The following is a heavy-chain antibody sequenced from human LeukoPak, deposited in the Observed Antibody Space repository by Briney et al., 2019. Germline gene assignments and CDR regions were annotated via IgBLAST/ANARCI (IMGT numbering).Heavy chain of an antibody. CDR2: IYYSGST. V-gene: IGHV4-59*01. CDR3: ARARLTGYYDILPGEGTGFDP. Sequence: KPSETLSLTRTVSGGSISSYYWSWIRQPPGKGLEWIGYIYYSGSTNYNPSIKSRVTISVDTSKNQFSLKLSSVTAADTAVYYCARARLTGYYDILPGEGTGFDPWGQGTLVTVSS. D-gene: IGHD3-9*01. J-gene: IGHJ5*02. CDR1: GGSISSYY.